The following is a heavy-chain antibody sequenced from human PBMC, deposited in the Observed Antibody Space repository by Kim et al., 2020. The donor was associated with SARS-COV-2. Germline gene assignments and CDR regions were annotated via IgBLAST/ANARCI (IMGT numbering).Heavy chain of an antibody. V-gene: IGHV3-30*04. J-gene: IGHJ6*02. Sequence: GGSLRLSCAASGFTFSSYAMHWVRQAPGKGLEWVAVISYDGSNKYYADSVKGRFTISRDNSKNTLYLQMNSLRAEDTAVYYCAREDTSYGMDVWGQGTTVTVSS. CDR1: GFTFSSYA. D-gene: IGHD2-2*01. CDR2: ISYDGSNK. CDR3: AREDTSYGMDV.